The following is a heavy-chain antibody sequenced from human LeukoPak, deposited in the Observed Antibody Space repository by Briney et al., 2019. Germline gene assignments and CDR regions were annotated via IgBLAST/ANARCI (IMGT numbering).Heavy chain of an antibody. CDR1: GFTFSSYS. CDR2: INSSSSYI. Sequence: GGSLRLSCAASGFTFSSYSMNWVRQAPGKGLEGVSSINSSSSYIYYADSVKGRFTISRDNAKNSLYLQMNSLRAEDMAVYYCARETTVVTPIDYWGQGTLVTVSS. J-gene: IGHJ4*02. V-gene: IGHV3-21*01. D-gene: IGHD4-23*01. CDR3: ARETTVVTPIDY.